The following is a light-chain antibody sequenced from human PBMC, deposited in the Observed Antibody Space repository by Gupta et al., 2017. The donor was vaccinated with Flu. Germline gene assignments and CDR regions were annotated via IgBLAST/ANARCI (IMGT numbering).Light chain of an antibody. J-gene: IGLJ2*01. CDR1: SSNIGSNT. CDR3: EAWADSLKAFI. V-gene: IGLV1-44*01. CDR2: SNN. Sequence: QSVLTQPPSASGTPGQRVAISCSGSSSNIGSNTVNWFQQVPGMAPRLLIYSNNQRPSGVTDRVSGSKSGNSASLAISGLQSEDGVDYYCEAWADSLKAFILGVGTKLTVL.